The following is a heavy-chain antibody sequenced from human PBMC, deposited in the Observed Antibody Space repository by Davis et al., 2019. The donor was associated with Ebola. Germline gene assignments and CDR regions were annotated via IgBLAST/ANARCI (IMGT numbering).Heavy chain of an antibody. Sequence: QVSCKGSGYSFPTYWIAWVRQMPGKGLEWMGFIYPGDSETTYSPSFQGQVTFSADKSINTAYLQWYSLQASDTAMYYCATRSAYTFDSWGQGTLVTVSS. V-gene: IGHV5-51*01. CDR2: IYPGDSET. CDR1: GYSFPTYW. J-gene: IGHJ4*02. D-gene: IGHD3-3*01. CDR3: ATRSAYTFDS.